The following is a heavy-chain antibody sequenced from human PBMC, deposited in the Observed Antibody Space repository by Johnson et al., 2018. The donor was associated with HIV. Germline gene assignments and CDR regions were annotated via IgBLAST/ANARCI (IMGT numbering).Heavy chain of an antibody. CDR2: VNWNGGST. J-gene: IGHJ3*02. CDR1: GFSFHDYG. CDR3: ARDPSTQDSRLTGDFGAFDI. V-gene: IGHV3-20*04. Sequence: VQLVESGGGVVRPGGSLRVSCEGSGFSFHDYGMSWVRQAPGKGLEWVSGVNWNGGSTGYADSVKGRFSISRDNVKNSLYLQMNSLSAEDTALYYCARDPSTQDSRLTGDFGAFDIWGQGTRVIVSS. D-gene: IGHD7-27*01.